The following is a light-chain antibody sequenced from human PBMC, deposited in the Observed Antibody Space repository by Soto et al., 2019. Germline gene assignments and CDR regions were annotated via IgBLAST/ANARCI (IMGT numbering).Light chain of an antibody. CDR1: HSVSRTY. Sequence: EIVLTQSPGTLSLSPGERATLSCRASHSVSRTYLAWYQQKPGQAPRLLIYGASDRATGTPDRFGGSGSGTDFTLTISRLEPEDSAVYYCQQFDDSVTFGQGTRLEIK. CDR2: GAS. J-gene: IGKJ5*01. CDR3: QQFDDSVT. V-gene: IGKV3-20*01.